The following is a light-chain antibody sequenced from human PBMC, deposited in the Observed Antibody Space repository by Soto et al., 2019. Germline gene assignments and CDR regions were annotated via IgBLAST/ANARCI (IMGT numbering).Light chain of an antibody. CDR2: DDN. J-gene: IGLJ2*01. CDR1: NLGTKN. V-gene: IGLV3-21*02. CDR3: QVWDSNSGAV. Sequence: SYELAQPPSVSVAPGQTAIITCGGNNLGTKNVHWYQQRPGQAPVLVVYDDNDRPSGIPERFSGSNSGNMATLTLSRVEAGDEADYYCQVWDSNSGAVFGGGTKVTVL.